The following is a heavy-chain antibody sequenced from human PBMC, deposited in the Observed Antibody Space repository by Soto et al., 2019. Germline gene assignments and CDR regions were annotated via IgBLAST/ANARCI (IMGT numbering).Heavy chain of an antibody. CDR2: IKEDGSDK. CDR3: ARRGYMDV. J-gene: IGHJ6*03. CDR1: GFTFSSYW. Sequence: EVQLVESGGGLLQPGGSLRLSCAASGFTFSSYWMTWVRQAPGKGLEWVASIKEDGSDKYYVDSVKGRFNISRDNAKNALYLQMNSLRVEDTAVYYCARRGYMDVWGKGTTVTVSS. V-gene: IGHV3-7*01.